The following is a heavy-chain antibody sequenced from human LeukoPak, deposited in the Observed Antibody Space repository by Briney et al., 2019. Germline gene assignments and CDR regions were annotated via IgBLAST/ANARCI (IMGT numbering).Heavy chain of an antibody. CDR3: ARDRGFGTAVMFDY. CDR1: GGTFSSYA. D-gene: IGHD2-2*01. CDR2: IIPIFGTA. Sequence: GASVKVSCKASGGTFSSYAISWVRQAPGQGLEWMGGIIPIFGTANYAQKFQGRVTITTDESTSTAYMELSSLRSEDTAVYYCARDRGFGTAVMFDYWGQGTLVTVSS. V-gene: IGHV1-69*05. J-gene: IGHJ4*02.